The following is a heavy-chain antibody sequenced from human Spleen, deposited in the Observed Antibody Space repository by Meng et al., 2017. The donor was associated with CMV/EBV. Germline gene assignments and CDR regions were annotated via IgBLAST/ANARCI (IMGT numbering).Heavy chain of an antibody. CDR1: GFSFNSYW. V-gene: IGHV3-74*01. J-gene: IGHJ6*02. CDR3: AREDIVVVPAAIEVIGSFYYYYGMDV. D-gene: IGHD2-2*01. CDR2: INSDGSTT. Sequence: GESLKISCAASGFSFNSYWMHWVRQAPGKVLVWVSRINSDGSTTNYAESVKGRVTIYRDNAKNSLYLQMNSLRAEDTAVYYCAREDIVVVPAAIEVIGSFYYYYGMDVWGQGTTVTVSS.